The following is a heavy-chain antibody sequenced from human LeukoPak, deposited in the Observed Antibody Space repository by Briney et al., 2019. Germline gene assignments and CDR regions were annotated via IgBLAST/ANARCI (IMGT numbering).Heavy chain of an antibody. D-gene: IGHD3-10*01. Sequence: ASVKVSCKASGYTFTDYYMHWVRQAPGQGLEWMGWIYPNNGGTNYAQNFQGRVTMTRDTSISTAYMGLSRLRSDDTAVYFCARGRSDYYLDSWGQGTLVTVSS. J-gene: IGHJ4*02. CDR2: IYPNNGGT. V-gene: IGHV1-2*02. CDR1: GYTFTDYY. CDR3: ARGRSDYYLDS.